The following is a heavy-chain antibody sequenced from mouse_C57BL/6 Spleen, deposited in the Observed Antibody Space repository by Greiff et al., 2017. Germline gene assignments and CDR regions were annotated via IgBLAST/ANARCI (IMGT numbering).Heavy chain of an antibody. V-gene: IGHV1-52*01. D-gene: IGHD1-1*01. CDR2: IDPSDSET. CDR3: ARGATVVAPDY. J-gene: IGHJ2*01. Sequence: QVQLQQSGAELVRPGSSVKLSCKASGYTFTSYWMHWVKQRPIQGLEWIGNIDPSDSETHYNQKFKDKATLTVDKSSSTAYMQLSSLTSEDSAVYYCARGATVVAPDYWGQGTTLTVSS. CDR1: GYTFTSYW.